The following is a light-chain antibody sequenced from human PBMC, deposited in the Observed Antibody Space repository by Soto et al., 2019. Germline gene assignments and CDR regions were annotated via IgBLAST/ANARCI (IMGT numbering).Light chain of an antibody. CDR1: QSVGSK. CDR3: QQYGGLPRT. J-gene: IGKJ1*01. CDR2: DAS. Sequence: EIVMTQSPATLSVSPGERVTLSCRASQSVGSKLVWYQQRPGQAPRLLIYDASTRATGIPARFSGSGSGTEFTLTISSLQSEDFAVYYCQQYGGLPRTFGQGTKVEIK. V-gene: IGKV3-15*01.